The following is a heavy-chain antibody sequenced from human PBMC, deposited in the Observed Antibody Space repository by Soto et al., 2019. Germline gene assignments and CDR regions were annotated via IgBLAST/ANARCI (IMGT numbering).Heavy chain of an antibody. J-gene: IGHJ4*02. V-gene: IGHV3-49*04. CDR3: TQAHMLAFDN. D-gene: IGHD3-10*02. CDR2: IRSKAYGGTT. Sequence: GGSLRLSCTASGFPFGVHALSWVRQAPGNGPAGVGFIRSKAYGGTTEYAASVKGRFTISRDDSRSIGYLETNGIEVEDTAWSCCTQAHMLAFDNRGEGGLVPVA. CDR1: GFPFGVHA.